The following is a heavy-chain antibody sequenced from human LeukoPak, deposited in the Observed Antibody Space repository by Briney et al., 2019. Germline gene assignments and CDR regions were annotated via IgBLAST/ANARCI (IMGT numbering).Heavy chain of an antibody. Sequence: GGSLRLSCAASGFTFTSHEMNWVRQAPGKGLEWVSAISGSGGSTYYADSVKGRFTISRDNSKNTLYLQMNSLRAEDTAVYYCAKGDCSSTSCYAFDIWGQGTMVTVSS. J-gene: IGHJ3*02. D-gene: IGHD2-2*01. CDR3: AKGDCSSTSCYAFDI. CDR2: ISGSGGST. V-gene: IGHV3-23*01. CDR1: GFTFTSHE.